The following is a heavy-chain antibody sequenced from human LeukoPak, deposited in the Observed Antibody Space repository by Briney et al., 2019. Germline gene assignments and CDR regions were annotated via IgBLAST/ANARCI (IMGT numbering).Heavy chain of an antibody. J-gene: IGHJ4*02. Sequence: PSETLSLTCTVSGGSISSSSYYWGWIRQPPGKGLEWIGSIYYSGSTYYNPSLKSRVTISVDTSKNQFSLKLSSVTAADTAVYYCARHIREVVPAAIHYWGQGTLVTVSS. CDR3: ARHIREVVPAAIHY. V-gene: IGHV4-39*01. CDR1: GGSISSSSYY. D-gene: IGHD2-2*02. CDR2: IYYSGST.